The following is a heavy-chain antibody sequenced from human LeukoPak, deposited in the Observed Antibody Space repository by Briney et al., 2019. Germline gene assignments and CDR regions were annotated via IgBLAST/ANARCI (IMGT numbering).Heavy chain of an antibody. J-gene: IGHJ2*01. Sequence: SETLSLTCTVSGGSISSYYWSWIRQPPGKGLEWIGYIYYSGSTYYNPSLKSRVTISVDTSKNQFSLKLSSVTAADTAVYYCARDVGTMIVVAAFGYFDLWGRGTLVTVSS. CDR3: ARDVGTMIVVAAFGYFDL. CDR2: IYYSGST. CDR1: GGSISSYY. D-gene: IGHD3-22*01. V-gene: IGHV4-30-4*01.